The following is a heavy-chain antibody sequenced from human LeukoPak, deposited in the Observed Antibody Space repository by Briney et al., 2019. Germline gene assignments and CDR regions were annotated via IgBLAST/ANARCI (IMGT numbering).Heavy chain of an antibody. CDR1: GGSISSYY. V-gene: IGHV4-34*01. CDR3: ASTFDVDCSSTSCYGTNWFDP. J-gene: IGHJ5*02. Sequence: SETLSLTCTVSGGSISSYYWSWIRQPPGKGLEWIGEINHSGSTNYNPSLKSRVTISVDTSKNQFSLKLSSVTAADTAVYYCASTFDVDCSSTSCYGTNWFDPWGQGTLVTVSS. D-gene: IGHD2-2*01. CDR2: INHSGST.